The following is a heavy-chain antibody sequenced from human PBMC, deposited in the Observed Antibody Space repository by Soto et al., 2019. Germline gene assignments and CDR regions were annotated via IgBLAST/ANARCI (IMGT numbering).Heavy chain of an antibody. D-gene: IGHD5-12*01. CDR3: AKGYSASNWDYYYMDV. Sequence: EVQLVESGGGLVQPGGSLRLSCVASGFTVSSHYVSWVRQAPGKGLEWVSIIYSSGSTHYADSVKGRFTISRHNFKNTVFLQMNSLRAEDTAVYYCAKGYSASNWDYYYMDVWGNGTTVIVSS. CDR1: GFTVSSHY. V-gene: IGHV3-53*04. J-gene: IGHJ6*03. CDR2: IYSSGST.